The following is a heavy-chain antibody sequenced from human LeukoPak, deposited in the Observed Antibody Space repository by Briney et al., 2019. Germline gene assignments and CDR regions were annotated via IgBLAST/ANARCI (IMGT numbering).Heavy chain of an antibody. CDR3: AKAQHSSIWGYFDY. CDR2: ISGSGDAT. CDR1: KFNFA. J-gene: IGHJ4*02. V-gene: IGHV3-23*01. Sequence: GGSLRPSCAASKFNFAMSWVRQTADKRLEWVSAISGSGDATFYTDSVKGRFTISRDNSKNTLYLQMNSLRAEDTAVFYCAKAQHSSIWGYFDYWGQGTLVTVSS. D-gene: IGHD6-13*01.